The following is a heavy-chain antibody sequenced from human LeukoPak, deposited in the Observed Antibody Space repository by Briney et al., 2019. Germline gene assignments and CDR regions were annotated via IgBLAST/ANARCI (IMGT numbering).Heavy chain of an antibody. Sequence: GGSLRLSCTDSGFSFSSFWMHWVRQAPGKGLVWVSGIDTAGSATRYADSVKGRFTISRDSAKNTLFLQINSLRAEDTAVYYCARTGGWLSNFDFWGQGSLVTVSS. CDR2: IDTAGSAT. V-gene: IGHV3-74*01. CDR3: ARTGGWLSNFDF. J-gene: IGHJ4*02. D-gene: IGHD5-24*01. CDR1: GFSFSSFW.